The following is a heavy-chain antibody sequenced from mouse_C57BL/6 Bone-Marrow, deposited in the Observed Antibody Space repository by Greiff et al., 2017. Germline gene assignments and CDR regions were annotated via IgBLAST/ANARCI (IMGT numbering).Heavy chain of an antibody. Sequence: VQLKQPGAELVKPGASVKLSCKASGYTFTSYWMQWVKQRPGQGLEWIGEIDPSDSYTNYNQKFKGKATLTVDTSSSTAYMQLSSLTSEDSAVYYCASTYGDYWGQGTTLTVSS. CDR1: GYTFTSYW. J-gene: IGHJ2*01. D-gene: IGHD5-1*01. CDR3: ASTYGDY. V-gene: IGHV1-50*01. CDR2: IDPSDSYT.